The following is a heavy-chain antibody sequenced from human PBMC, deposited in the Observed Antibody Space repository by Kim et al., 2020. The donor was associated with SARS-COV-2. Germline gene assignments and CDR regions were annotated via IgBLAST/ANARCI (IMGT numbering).Heavy chain of an antibody. CDR1: GGSISSYY. V-gene: IGHV4-59*01. J-gene: IGHJ3*02. CDR2: IYYSGST. D-gene: IGHD6-13*01. CDR3: ARVNYRGSWYLRSDAFDI. Sequence: SETLSLTCTVSGGSISSYYWSWIRQPPGKGLEWIGYIYYSGSTNYNPSLKSRVTISVDTSKNQFSLKLSSVTAADTAVYYCARVNYRGSWYLRSDAFDIWGQGTMVTVSS.